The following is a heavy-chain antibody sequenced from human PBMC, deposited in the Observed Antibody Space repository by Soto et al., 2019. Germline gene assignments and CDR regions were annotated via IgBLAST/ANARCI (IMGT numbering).Heavy chain of an antibody. CDR2: VYWDDDK. Sequence: QITLKESGPPLVKPTQTLTLTCTFSGFSLTTDDVGVGWIRQFPGKALDWLAVVYWDDDKRYSPSLKSRLTITKDTSKNQVFLTMSNMDPVDTATYYCAHTRYSISSFDYWGQGTLSPSPQ. CDR3: AHTRYSISSFDY. V-gene: IGHV2-5*02. CDR1: GFSLTTDDVG. D-gene: IGHD6-6*01. J-gene: IGHJ4*02.